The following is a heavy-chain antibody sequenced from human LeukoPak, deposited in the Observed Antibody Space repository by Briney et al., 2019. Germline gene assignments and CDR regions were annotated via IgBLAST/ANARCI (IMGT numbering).Heavy chain of an antibody. D-gene: IGHD3-9*01. CDR3: ARDHGFYDILTGYYSGFVFDP. J-gene: IGHJ5*02. CDR2: TYYRSKWYN. Sequence: SQTLSLTCAISGDSVSSYSAAWNWVRQSPSRGLEWLGRTYYRSKWYNDYAVSVKSRITINPDTSKNQFSLQLNSVTPKDTAVYYCARDHGFYDILTGYYSGFVFDPWGQGTLVTVSS. CDR1: GDSVSSYSAA. V-gene: IGHV6-1*01.